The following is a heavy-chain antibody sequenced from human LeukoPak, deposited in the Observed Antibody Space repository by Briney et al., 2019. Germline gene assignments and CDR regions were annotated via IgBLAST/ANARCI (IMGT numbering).Heavy chain of an antibody. CDR3: ARGYGSGSYYF. CDR1: GSSVSSNY. V-gene: IGHV3-66*01. J-gene: IGHJ4*02. D-gene: IGHD3-10*01. Sequence: GGSLRLSCAASGSSVSSNYMNWVRQAPGKGLEWVSITYNVGTTYYTDSVKGRFTISRDNSKNTLYLQMNSLRADDTAVYYCARGYGSGSYYFWGQGTLVTVSS. CDR2: TYNVGTT.